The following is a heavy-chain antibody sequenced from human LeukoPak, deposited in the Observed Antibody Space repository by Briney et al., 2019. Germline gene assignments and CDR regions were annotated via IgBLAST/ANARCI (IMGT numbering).Heavy chain of an antibody. V-gene: IGHV3-74*01. Sequence: GGSLRLSCAASGFTFSSHWMHWVRQTPGEGLVWVSRISSDASTINYADSVKGRFTISRDNAKNTLYLQMNSLRAEDTAVYYCAKAPTSYSSSWNYYYYMDVWGKGTTVTVSS. CDR3: AKAPTSYSSSWNYYYYMDV. D-gene: IGHD6-13*01. CDR2: ISSDASTI. CDR1: GFTFSSHW. J-gene: IGHJ6*03.